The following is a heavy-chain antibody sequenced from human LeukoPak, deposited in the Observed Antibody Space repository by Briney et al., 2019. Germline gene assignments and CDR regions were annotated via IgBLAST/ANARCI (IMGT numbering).Heavy chain of an antibody. CDR1: GGSISSGSYY. J-gene: IGHJ4*02. V-gene: IGHV4-61*02. D-gene: IGHD1-26*01. Sequence: PSETLSLTCTVSGGSISSGSYYWSWIRQPAGKGLEWIGRIYTSGSTNYNPSLKSRVTISVDTPKNQFSLKLSSVTAADTAVYYCARGVGATFMFDYWGQGTLVTVSS. CDR2: IYTSGST. CDR3: ARGVGATFMFDY.